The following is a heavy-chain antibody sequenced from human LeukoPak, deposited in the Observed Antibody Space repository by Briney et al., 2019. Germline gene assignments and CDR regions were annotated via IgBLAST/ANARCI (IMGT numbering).Heavy chain of an antibody. CDR1: GFTFSSYS. D-gene: IGHD3-9*01. CDR2: ISSSSSYM. CDR3: ARDFESGW. J-gene: IGHJ4*02. Sequence: GGSLRLSCAASGFTFSSYSMNWVRQAPGKGLEWVSSISSSSSYMYYADSVKGRFTISRDNAKNSLYLQMDSLRAEDTAVYYCARDFESGWWGQGTLVTVSS. V-gene: IGHV3-21*01.